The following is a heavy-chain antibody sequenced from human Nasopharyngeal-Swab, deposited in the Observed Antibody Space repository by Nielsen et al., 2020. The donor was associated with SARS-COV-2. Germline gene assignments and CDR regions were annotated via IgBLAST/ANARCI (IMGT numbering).Heavy chain of an antibody. D-gene: IGHD6-19*01. V-gene: IGHV4-39*01. J-gene: IGHJ4*02. CDR3: ARHVTSSGWYAGLDY. Sequence: GSLRLSCTVSGGSISSSSYYWGWIRQPPGKGLEWIGSIYYSGSTYYNPSLKSRVTISVDTSKNQFSLKLSSVTAADTAVYYCARHVTSSGWYAGLDYWGQGTLATVSS. CDR1: GGSISSSSYY. CDR2: IYYSGST.